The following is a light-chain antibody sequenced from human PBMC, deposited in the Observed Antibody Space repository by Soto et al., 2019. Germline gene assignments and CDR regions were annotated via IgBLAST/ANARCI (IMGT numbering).Light chain of an antibody. V-gene: IGKV3-20*01. CDR2: GAS. CDR1: QSVSSNY. CDR3: QQYGSSPPIT. Sequence: EIVLTQSPGTLSLSPGERATLSCRASQSVSSNYLAWYQQKPGQAPRLLIYGASTMATGIPGRFSGSGSGTDFTLTISRLEPEDFAVYYCQQYGSSPPITFGQGTRLEIK. J-gene: IGKJ5*01.